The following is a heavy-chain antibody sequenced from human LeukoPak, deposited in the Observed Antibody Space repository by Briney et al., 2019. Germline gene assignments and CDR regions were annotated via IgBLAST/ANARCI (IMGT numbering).Heavy chain of an antibody. CDR1: GFTFSSYS. V-gene: IGHV3-21*01. CDR3: ARDVYDILTGSDDAFDI. D-gene: IGHD3-9*01. J-gene: IGHJ3*02. Sequence: PGGSLRLSCAASGFTFSSYSMNWVRQAPGKGLEWVSSISSSSSYIYYADSVKGRFTISRDNAKNSLYLQMNSLRAEDTAVYYCARDVYDILTGSDDAFDIWGQGTMVTVSS. CDR2: ISSSSSYI.